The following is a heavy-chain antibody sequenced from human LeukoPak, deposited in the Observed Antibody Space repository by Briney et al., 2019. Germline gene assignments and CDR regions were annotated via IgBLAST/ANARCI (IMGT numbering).Heavy chain of an antibody. J-gene: IGHJ5*02. V-gene: IGHV4-4*07. CDR3: ARHSSSSGASNWFDP. Sequence: SETLSLTCTVSGGSISSYYWSWIRQPAGKGLEWIGRIYTSGSTNYNPSPKSRVTISVDTSKNQFSLKLSSVTAADTAVYYCARHSSSSGASNWFDPWGQGTLVTVSS. D-gene: IGHD6-6*01. CDR1: GGSISSYY. CDR2: IYTSGST.